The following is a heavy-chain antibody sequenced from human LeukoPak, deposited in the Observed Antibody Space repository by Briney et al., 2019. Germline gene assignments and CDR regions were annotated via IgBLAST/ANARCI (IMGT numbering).Heavy chain of an antibody. CDR3: ARFRTLNLFDP. Sequence: SETLSLTCTVSSGSISNNYWSWIRQPPGKGLELIGYIDHSGSANYKSSLKSRVTISVDTSKNQFSLKLSSVTVADTAVYYCARFRTLNLFDPWGQGTLVTVSS. CDR2: IDHSGSA. D-gene: IGHD2-15*01. CDR1: SGSISNNY. J-gene: IGHJ5*02. V-gene: IGHV4-59*01.